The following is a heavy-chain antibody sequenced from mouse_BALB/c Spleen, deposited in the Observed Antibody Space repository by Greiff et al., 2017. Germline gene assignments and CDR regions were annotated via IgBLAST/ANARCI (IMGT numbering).Heavy chain of an antibody. CDR2: ISNLAYSI. J-gene: IGHJ3*01. Sequence: DVMLVESGGGLVQPGGSRKLSCAASGFTFSDYGMAWVRQAPGKGPEWVAFISNLAYSIYYADTVTGRFTISRENAKNTLYLEMSSLRSEDTAMYYCARVIYDGYYAFAYWGQGTLVTVSA. V-gene: IGHV5-15*02. CDR1: GFTFSDYG. D-gene: IGHD2-3*01. CDR3: ARVIYDGYYAFAY.